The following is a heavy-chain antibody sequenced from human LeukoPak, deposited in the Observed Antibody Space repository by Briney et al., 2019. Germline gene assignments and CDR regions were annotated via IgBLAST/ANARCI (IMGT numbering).Heavy chain of an antibody. CDR3: ALGIAVAPEPSEEFDY. CDR2: IIPLSGPA. V-gene: IGHV1-69*06. J-gene: IGHJ4*02. CDR1: GDTFSGHG. Sequence: GASVKVSCKASGDTFSGHGISWVRQAPGQGLEWMGGIIPLSGPANYAPKLQGTVTITADKSTGTAYLELNSLRSEDTAVYYCALGIAVAPEPSEEFDYWGQGTLVTVSS. D-gene: IGHD6-19*01.